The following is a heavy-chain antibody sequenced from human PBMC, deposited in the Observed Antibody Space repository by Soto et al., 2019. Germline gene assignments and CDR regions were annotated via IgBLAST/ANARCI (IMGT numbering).Heavy chain of an antibody. D-gene: IGHD6-19*01. CDR2: ISGSGGST. CDR1: GFTFSSYA. CDR3: AKGRGGWCGRGAFDI. J-gene: IGHJ3*02. V-gene: IGHV3-23*01. Sequence: PGGSLRLSCAASGFTFSSYAMSRVRQAPGKGLEWVSAISGSGGSTYYADSVKGRFTISRDNSKNTLYLQMNSLRAEDTAVYYCAKGRGGWCGRGAFDIWGQGTMVTVSS.